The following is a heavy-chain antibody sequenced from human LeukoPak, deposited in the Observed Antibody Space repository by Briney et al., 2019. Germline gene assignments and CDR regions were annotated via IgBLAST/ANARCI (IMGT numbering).Heavy chain of an antibody. CDR3: ARDGGGYRFYNWFDP. J-gene: IGHJ5*02. D-gene: IGHD5-12*01. V-gene: IGHV3-21*01. Sequence: GGSLRLSCAASGFTFSAYSMNWVRQPPGKGLDWASSISRSSSYIHYADSVKGRFTISRDNAKNSLYLQMNSLRAEDTAVYYCARDGGGYRFYNWFDPWGQGTLVTVSS. CDR2: ISRSSSYI. CDR1: GFTFSAYS.